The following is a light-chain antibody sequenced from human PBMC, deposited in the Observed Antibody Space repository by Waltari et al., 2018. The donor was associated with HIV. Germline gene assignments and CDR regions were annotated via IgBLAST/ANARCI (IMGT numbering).Light chain of an antibody. CDR2: DVS. J-gene: IGLJ2*01. Sequence: QSDLTQPRPVSGSPGPSVTISCTGTSSDVGGYNYVSSYQQPPGKAPTLMIYDVSKRPSGVPDRFSGSKSGNTASLTISGLQAEDEADYYCCSYAGSYTFDVVFGGGTKLTVL. CDR3: CSYAGSYTFDVV. CDR1: SSDVGGYNY. V-gene: IGLV2-11*01.